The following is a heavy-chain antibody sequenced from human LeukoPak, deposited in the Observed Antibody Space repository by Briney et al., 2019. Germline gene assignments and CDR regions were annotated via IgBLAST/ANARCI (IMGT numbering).Heavy chain of an antibody. CDR2: MNPNSCNT. J-gene: IGHJ4*02. CDR1: GYTFTGYY. CDR3: ARGRQPNCSGGSCYPGGGRYYFDY. Sequence: GASVKVSCKASGYTFTGYYMHWVRQAPGQGLEWMGWMNPNSCNTGYAQKFQGRVTMTRNTSISTAYMELSSLRSEDTAVYYCARGRQPNCSGGSCYPGGGRYYFDYWGQGTLVTVSS. D-gene: IGHD2-15*01. V-gene: IGHV1-8*02.